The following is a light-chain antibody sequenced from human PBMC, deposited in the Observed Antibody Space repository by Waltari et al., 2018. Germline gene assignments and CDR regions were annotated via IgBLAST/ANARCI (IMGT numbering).Light chain of an antibody. V-gene: IGLV2-8*01. CDR2: EVS. CDR1: SSPVGGYNY. Sequence: SALTQPPSASGSPVQSVTISSTGTSSPVGGYNYVSWYQQYPGKAPKLIVYEVSKRPSGVPDRFSGSKSGNTASLTVSGLQAEDEADYYCSSFAGSNTVKFGGGTKLTVL. J-gene: IGLJ2*01. CDR3: SSFAGSNTVK.